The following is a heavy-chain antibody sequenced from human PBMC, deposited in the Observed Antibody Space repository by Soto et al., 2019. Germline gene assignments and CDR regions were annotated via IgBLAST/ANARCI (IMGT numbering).Heavy chain of an antibody. CDR2: VYSSGAT. CDR1: GDSVSNYY. CDR3: TKGPNWNYYYYGVDV. V-gene: IGHV4-4*07. Sequence: SETLSLTCTVSGDSVSNYYWSWIRQPAGRGLEWIGRVYSSGATNYNPSLNGRVTMSVDTSRNQFSLRLSSVTAADTAIYYCTKGPNWNYYYYGVDVWGQGTAVTV. D-gene: IGHD1-20*01. J-gene: IGHJ6*02.